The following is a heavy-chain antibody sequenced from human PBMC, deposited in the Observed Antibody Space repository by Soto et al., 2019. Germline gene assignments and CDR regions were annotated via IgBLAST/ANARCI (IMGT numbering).Heavy chain of an antibody. V-gene: IGHV4-59*08. J-gene: IGHJ3*02. CDR1: GSSINDYY. Sequence: SETLSLTCAVSGSSINDYYWTWIRQSPGKELEWIGFVYHSGNTNYNPSLKSRVAISLDTSKSYFSLKLYSVTAADTAVYYCARRHVVVVAATRGDAFDIWGQGTMVTVSS. D-gene: IGHD2-15*01. CDR3: ARRHVVVVAATRGDAFDI. CDR2: VYHSGNT.